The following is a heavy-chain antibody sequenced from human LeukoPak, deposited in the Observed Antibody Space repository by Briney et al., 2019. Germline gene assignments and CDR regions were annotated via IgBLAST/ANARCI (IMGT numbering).Heavy chain of an antibody. Sequence: SETLSLTCAVYGGSFSGYYWSWIRQPPGKGLEWIGEINHSGSTNYNPSLKSRVTMSVDTSKNQFSLKLSSVTAADTAVYYCATYRYDFSGYDAFDIWGQGTMVTVSS. J-gene: IGHJ3*02. CDR1: GGSFSGYY. V-gene: IGHV4-34*10. D-gene: IGHD3-22*01. CDR2: INHSGST. CDR3: ATYRYDFSGYDAFDI.